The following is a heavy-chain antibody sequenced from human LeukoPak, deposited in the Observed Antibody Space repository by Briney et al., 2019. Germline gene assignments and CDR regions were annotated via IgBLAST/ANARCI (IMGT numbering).Heavy chain of an antibody. Sequence: GGSLRLSCAASGFTFSSYAMHWVRQAPGKGLEWVAVISYDGSNKYYADSVKGRFTISRDNSKNTLYLQMNSLRAEDTAVYYCARDIRYFDWLLGFDAFDIWGQGTMVTVSS. V-gene: IGHV3-30*04. D-gene: IGHD3-9*01. J-gene: IGHJ3*02. CDR2: ISYDGSNK. CDR3: ARDIRYFDWLLGFDAFDI. CDR1: GFTFSSYA.